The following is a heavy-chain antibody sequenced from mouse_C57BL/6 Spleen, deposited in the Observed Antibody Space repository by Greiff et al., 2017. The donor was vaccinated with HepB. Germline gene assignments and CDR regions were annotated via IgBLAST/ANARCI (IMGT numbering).Heavy chain of an antibody. CDR3: ASSMVTTGFAY. J-gene: IGHJ3*01. CDR2: IHPNSGST. CDR1: GYTFTSYW. Sequence: QVQLQQPGAELVKPGASVKLSCKASGYTFTSYWMHWVKQRPGQGLEWIGMIHPNSGSTNYNEKFKSKATLTVDKSSSTAYMQLSSLTSEDSAVYYFASSMVTTGFAYWGQGTLVTVSA. V-gene: IGHV1-64*01. D-gene: IGHD2-2*01.